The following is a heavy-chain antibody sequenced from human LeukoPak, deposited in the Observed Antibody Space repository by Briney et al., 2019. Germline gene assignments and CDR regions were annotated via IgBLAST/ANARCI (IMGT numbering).Heavy chain of an antibody. Sequence: GGSLRLSCAASGFTFSSYGMHWVRQAPGKGLEWVAVIWYDGSNKYYADSVKGRFTISRDNSKNTLYLQMNSLRAEDTAVYYCARAPGYYDSSGYPYYFDYWGQGTLVAVSS. CDR2: IWYDGSNK. J-gene: IGHJ4*02. D-gene: IGHD3-22*01. CDR1: GFTFSSYG. V-gene: IGHV3-33*01. CDR3: ARAPGYYDSSGYPYYFDY.